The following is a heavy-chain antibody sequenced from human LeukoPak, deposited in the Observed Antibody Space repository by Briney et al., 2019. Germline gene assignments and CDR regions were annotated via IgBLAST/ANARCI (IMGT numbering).Heavy chain of an antibody. CDR3: ARVGRAVGAYFDY. Sequence: SETLSLTCTVSGGSISSYYWSWIRQPPGKGLEWIGYIYYGGSTNYNPSLKSRVTISVDTSKNQFSLKLSSVTAADTAVYYCARVGRAVGAYFDYWGQGTLVTVSS. CDR2: IYYGGST. CDR1: GGSISSYY. D-gene: IGHD1-26*01. J-gene: IGHJ4*02. V-gene: IGHV4-59*01.